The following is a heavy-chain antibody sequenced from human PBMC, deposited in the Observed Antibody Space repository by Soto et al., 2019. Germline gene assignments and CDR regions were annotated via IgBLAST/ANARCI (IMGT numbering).Heavy chain of an antibody. CDR1: GDTFTFYS. D-gene: IGHD3-10*01. J-gene: IGHJ4*02. CDR3: ASSYGSGYRAFDY. V-gene: IGHV1-69*02. Sequence: QVQLVHSGAAVKRPGSSVKVSCKASGDTFTFYSINWVRQAPGLGLEWMGRINPILSMSNYAQRFQGRVTMTADKSTSTAYMELSSLRSEDTAIYYCASSYGSGYRAFDYWGQGALVTVSS. CDR2: INPILSMS.